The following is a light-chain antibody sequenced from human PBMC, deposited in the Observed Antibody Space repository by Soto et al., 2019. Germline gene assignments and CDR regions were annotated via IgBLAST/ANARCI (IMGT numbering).Light chain of an antibody. V-gene: IGKV3-20*01. CDR2: GAS. J-gene: IGKJ1*01. Sequence: IVLTQSPGTVSLSPGERATLSCRASQSVSSSFLAWYQQRSGQAPRLLIYGASSRATGIPDRFSGGGSGTDFTLTISSLQPEDVASYYCQKYDSAPTFGPGTKVDIK. CDR1: QSVSSSF. CDR3: QKYDSAPT.